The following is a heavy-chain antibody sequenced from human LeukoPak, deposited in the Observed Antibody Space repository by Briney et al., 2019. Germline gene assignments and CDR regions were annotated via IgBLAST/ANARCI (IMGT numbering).Heavy chain of an antibody. V-gene: IGHV4-4*07. J-gene: IGHJ4*02. CDR3: ARQIASAGTAGLDF. CDR1: GGSISSYY. Sequence: SETLSLTCTVSGGSISSYYWSWIRQPAGKGLEWIGRIYSTGSTNYNPSLKSRVTMSVDTSKNQFSLRLRSVTAADTAVYYCARQIASAGTAGLDFWGQEALVTVSS. CDR2: IYSTGST. D-gene: IGHD6-13*01.